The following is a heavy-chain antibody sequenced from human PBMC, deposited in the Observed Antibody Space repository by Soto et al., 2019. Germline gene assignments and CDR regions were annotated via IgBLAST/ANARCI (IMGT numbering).Heavy chain of an antibody. CDR2: ISGFNGNT. V-gene: IGHV1-18*01. J-gene: IGHJ6*03. CDR1: GYSFTNYG. CDR3: ARDRGVAPPVAGNTHYYYYMDV. D-gene: IGHD6-19*01. Sequence: QDQLVQSGAEVKKPGASVTVSCKASGYSFTNYGITWVRQAPGQGIEWMGWISGFNGNTHYAQKLQGRVTMPTDASTSTADMELRSLRSDDTAVYYCARDRGVAPPVAGNTHYYYYMDVWGKGTTVTVSS.